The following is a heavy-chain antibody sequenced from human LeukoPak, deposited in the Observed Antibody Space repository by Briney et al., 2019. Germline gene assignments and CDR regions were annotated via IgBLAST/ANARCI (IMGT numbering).Heavy chain of an antibody. D-gene: IGHD6-13*01. CDR1: GFTFSSYG. CDR3: AKDDHHSSSWFFVWDY. CDR2: ISYDGSNK. V-gene: IGHV3-30*18. J-gene: IGHJ4*02. Sequence: GSLRLSCAASGFTFSSYGMHWVRQAPGKGLEWVAVISYDGSNKYYADSVKGRFTISRDNSKNTLYLQMNSLRAEDTAVYYCAKDDHHSSSWFFVWDYWGQGTLVTVSS.